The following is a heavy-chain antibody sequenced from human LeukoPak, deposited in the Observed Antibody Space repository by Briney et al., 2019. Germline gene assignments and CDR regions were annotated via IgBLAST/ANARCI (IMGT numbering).Heavy chain of an antibody. CDR2: ISSSSSYI. J-gene: IGHJ4*01. V-gene: IGHV3-21*01. CDR1: GFTFSSYS. CDR3: ARGVVPAATAHFDY. D-gene: IGHD2-2*01. Sequence: MSGGSLRLSGAASGFTFSSYSMNWVRQAPGKGLEWVSSISSSSSYIYYADSVKGRFTISRDNAKNSLYLQMNSLRAEDTAVYYCARGVVPAATAHFDYWGQGTLVTVSS.